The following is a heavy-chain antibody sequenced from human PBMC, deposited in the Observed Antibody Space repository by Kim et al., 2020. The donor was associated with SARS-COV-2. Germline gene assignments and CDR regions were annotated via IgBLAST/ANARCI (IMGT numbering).Heavy chain of an antibody. D-gene: IGHD1-26*01. V-gene: IGHV4-39*01. J-gene: IGHJ4*02. CDR2: IYYSGST. Sequence: SETLSLTCTVSGGSISSSSYYWGWIRQPPGKGLEWIGSIYYSGSTYYNPSLKSRVTISVDTSKNQFSLKLSSVTAADTAVYYCARISGSHDYWGQGTLVTVSS. CDR1: GGSISSSSYY. CDR3: ARISGSHDY.